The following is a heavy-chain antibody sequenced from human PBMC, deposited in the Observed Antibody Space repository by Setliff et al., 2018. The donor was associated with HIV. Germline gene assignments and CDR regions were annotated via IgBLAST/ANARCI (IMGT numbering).Heavy chain of an antibody. CDR1: GGNFSTYG. D-gene: IGHD2-15*01. CDR2: INPLFNTS. CDR3: ARDRFCSRGSCYEPNWFDP. Sequence: SVKVSCKASGGNFSTYGISWVRQAPGQGLEWMGGINPLFNTSNYAQKLQGRVTITADESTSTAYMELSSLRSEDSAVYYCARDRFCSRGSCYEPNWFDPWGQGTLVTVSS. V-gene: IGHV1-69*13. J-gene: IGHJ5*02.